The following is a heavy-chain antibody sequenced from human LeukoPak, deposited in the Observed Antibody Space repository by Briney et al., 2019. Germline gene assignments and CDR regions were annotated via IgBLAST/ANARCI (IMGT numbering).Heavy chain of an antibody. D-gene: IGHD5-24*01. CDR2: IYYSGST. Sequence: SETLSLTCTVSGGSISSYYWSWIRQPPGKGLEWIGYIYYSGSTNYNPSLKSRVTISVDTSKNQFSLKLSSVTAADTAVYYCARHERDASLDHALDIWGQGTMVTVSS. V-gene: IGHV4-59*08. CDR1: GGSISSYY. CDR3: ARHERDASLDHALDI. J-gene: IGHJ3*02.